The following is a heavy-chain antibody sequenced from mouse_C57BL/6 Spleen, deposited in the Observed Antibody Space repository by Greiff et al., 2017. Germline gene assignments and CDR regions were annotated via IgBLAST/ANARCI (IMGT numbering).Heavy chain of an antibody. D-gene: IGHD4-1*02. Sequence: EVKLMESGGGLVKPGGSLKLSCAASGFTFSSYAMSWVRQTPEKRLEWVATISDGGSYTYYPDNVKGRFTISRDNAKNNLYLQMGHLKSEDTAMYYCARSTLDWYFDVWGTGTTVTVSS. CDR3: ARSTLDWYFDV. CDR1: GFTFSSYA. J-gene: IGHJ1*03. CDR2: ISDGGSYT. V-gene: IGHV5-4*03.